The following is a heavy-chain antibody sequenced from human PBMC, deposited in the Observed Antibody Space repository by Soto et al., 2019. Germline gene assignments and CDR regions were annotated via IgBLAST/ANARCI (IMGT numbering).Heavy chain of an antibody. D-gene: IGHD1-26*01. V-gene: IGHV3-30*18. CDR3: AKGAGDRLSLGMDV. CDR1: GFSISDYG. J-gene: IGHJ6*02. Sequence: QVQLVESGGGVVQPGWSLRLSYAASGFSISDYGMEWVRQAPGKGLEWVALISYDGNNTYYADSVKGRFTISRDNSKDTLFLQMTGLRAEDTAVYYCAKGAGDRLSLGMDVWGQGTTVTVSS. CDR2: ISYDGNNT.